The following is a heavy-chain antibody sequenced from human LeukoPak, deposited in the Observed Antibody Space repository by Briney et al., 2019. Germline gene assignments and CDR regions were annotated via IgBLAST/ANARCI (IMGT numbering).Heavy chain of an antibody. D-gene: IGHD3-10*01. CDR2: ISGSGGST. Sequence: PGRSLRLSCAASGFTSSSYAMSWVRQAPGKGLEWVSGISGSGGSTYYADSVKGRFTISRDNSKNTLYLQMNSLRAEDTAVYYCAKVPYYYGSGSYAFDIWGQGTMVTVSS. CDR1: GFTSSSYA. CDR3: AKVPYYYGSGSYAFDI. J-gene: IGHJ3*02. V-gene: IGHV3-23*01.